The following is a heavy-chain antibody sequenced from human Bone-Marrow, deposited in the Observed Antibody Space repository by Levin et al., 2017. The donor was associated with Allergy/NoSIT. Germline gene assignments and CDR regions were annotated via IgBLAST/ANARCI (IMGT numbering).Heavy chain of an antibody. CDR3: ARGDDFLQGGMDV. Sequence: GSLRLSCTVFDGSMNDYFWNWLRQSPGKGLEWIGYIYHSGNTHYNPALKSRVTISVDTSTAHFSLKLTSLTAADTAVYYCARGDDFLQGGMDVWGRGTTVTVSS. J-gene: IGHJ6*03. V-gene: IGHV4-59*01. CDR1: DGSMNDYF. D-gene: IGHD3-3*01. CDR2: IYHSGNT.